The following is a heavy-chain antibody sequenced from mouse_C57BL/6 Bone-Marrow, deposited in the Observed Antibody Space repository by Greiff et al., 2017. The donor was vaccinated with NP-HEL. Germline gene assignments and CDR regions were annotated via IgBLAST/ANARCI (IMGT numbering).Heavy chain of an antibody. CDR2: IDPETGGT. V-gene: IGHV1-15*01. D-gene: IGHD1-1*01. CDR1: GFTFTDYD. CDR3: TRTDYYGSRDY. Sequence: VQLQQSGAELVRPGASVTLSCTASGFTFTDYDMHWVKQTPVHGLEWIGAIDPETGGTAYNQKFKGKAILTADKSSSTAYMELRSLTSEDSAVYYCTRTDYYGSRDYWGQGTTLTVSS. J-gene: IGHJ2*01.